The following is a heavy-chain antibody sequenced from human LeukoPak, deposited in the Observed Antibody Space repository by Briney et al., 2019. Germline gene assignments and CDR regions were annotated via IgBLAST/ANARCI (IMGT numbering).Heavy chain of an antibody. V-gene: IGHV4-34*01. CDR3: ARGTWFVSYFDY. CDR1: GGSFSGYY. D-gene: IGHD3-10*01. J-gene: IGHJ4*02. Sequence: KPSETLSLTCAVFGGSFSGYYWGWIRQPPGKGLEWIGEINHSGSTNYNPSLKSRVTISVDTSKNQFSLKLSSVTAADTAVYYCARGTWFVSYFDYWGQGTLVTVSS. CDR2: INHSGST.